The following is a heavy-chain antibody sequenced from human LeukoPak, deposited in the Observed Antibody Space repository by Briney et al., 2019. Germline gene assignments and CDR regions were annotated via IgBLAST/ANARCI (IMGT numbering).Heavy chain of an antibody. CDR1: GFTFTTCA. Sequence: PGGSLRLSCAASGFTFTTCAINWVRQAPGKGLEWVSGISADDKAYYADSVKGRFTISRDNSKNTVSLQMSNLRAEDTALYYCAKDLALAGTGGGFDVWGQGTRVAVSS. CDR3: AKDLALAGTGGGFDV. D-gene: IGHD6-19*01. CDR2: ISADDKA. J-gene: IGHJ3*01. V-gene: IGHV3-23*01.